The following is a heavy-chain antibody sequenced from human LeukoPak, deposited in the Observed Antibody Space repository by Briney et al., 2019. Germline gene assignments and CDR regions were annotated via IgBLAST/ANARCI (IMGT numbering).Heavy chain of an antibody. CDR1: GFTFSSYE. J-gene: IGHJ6*02. CDR2: ISSSGSTI. CDR3: ARDRRAYCGGDCYPNYYYYGMDV. D-gene: IGHD2-21*02. Sequence: GGSLRLSCAASGFTFSSYEMNWVRQAPGKGLEWVSYISSSGSTIYYADSVKGRFTISRDNAKNSLYLQMNSLRAEDTAVYYCARDRRAYCGGDCYPNYYYYGMDVWGQGTTVTVSS. V-gene: IGHV3-48*03.